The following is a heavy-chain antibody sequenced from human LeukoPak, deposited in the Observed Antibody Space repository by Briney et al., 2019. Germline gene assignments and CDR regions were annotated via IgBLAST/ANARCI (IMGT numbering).Heavy chain of an antibody. J-gene: IGHJ5*02. Sequence: ASVKVSCKASGYTFTSYGISWVRQAPGQGLEWMGWISAYNGNTNYAQKFQGRVTITADESTSTAYMELSSLRSDDTAVYYCARVGGGKYCSITSCYMRGWFDPWGQGTLVTVSS. CDR2: ISAYNGNT. CDR1: GYTFTSYG. D-gene: IGHD2-2*02. V-gene: IGHV1-18*01. CDR3: ARVGGGKYCSITSCYMRGWFDP.